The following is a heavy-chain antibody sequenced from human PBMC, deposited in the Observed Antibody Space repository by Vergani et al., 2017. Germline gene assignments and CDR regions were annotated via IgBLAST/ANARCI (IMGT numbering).Heavy chain of an antibody. CDR3: AREGIAAVGTTLLFDY. J-gene: IGHJ4*02. V-gene: IGHV3-33*01. Sequence: QVSLVESGGGVVQPGRSLTLTCAASGFTFSSYGMHWVRQAPGKGLEWVAVIWYDGSNKYYADSVKGRFTISRDNSKNTLYVQMNSLRAEDTAVYYCAREGIAAVGTTLLFDYWGQGTLVTVSS. D-gene: IGHD6-13*01. CDR1: GFTFSSYG. CDR2: IWYDGSNK.